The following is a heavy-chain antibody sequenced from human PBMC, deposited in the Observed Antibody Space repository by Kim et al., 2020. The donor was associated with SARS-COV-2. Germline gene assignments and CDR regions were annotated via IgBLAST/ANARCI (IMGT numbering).Heavy chain of an antibody. V-gene: IGHV3-9*01. D-gene: IGHD6-19*01. CDR2: I. CDR3: AKGGASSGWPD. Sequence: IGYADSVKGRFTISRDNAKNSLYLQMNSVRAEDTALYYCAKGGASSGWPDWGQGTLVTVSS. J-gene: IGHJ4*02.